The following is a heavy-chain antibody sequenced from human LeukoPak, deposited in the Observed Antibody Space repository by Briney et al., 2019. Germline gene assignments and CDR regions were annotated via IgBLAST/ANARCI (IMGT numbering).Heavy chain of an antibody. Sequence: GGSLRPSCAASGFTFSSYGMHWVRQAPGKGLEWVAVISYDGSNKYYADSVKGRFTISRDSFKNTLYLQMNGLRPEDTAVYYCAKEGDYYGSGSYRDGFDIWGQGTRATVSS. CDR3: AKEGDYYGSGSYRDGFDI. D-gene: IGHD3-10*01. V-gene: IGHV3-30*18. CDR2: ISYDGSNK. J-gene: IGHJ3*02. CDR1: GFTFSSYG.